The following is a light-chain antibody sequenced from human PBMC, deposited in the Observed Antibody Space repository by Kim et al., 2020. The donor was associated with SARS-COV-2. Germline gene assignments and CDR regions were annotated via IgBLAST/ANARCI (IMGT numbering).Light chain of an antibody. V-gene: IGLV2-14*03. CDR2: DVS. J-gene: IGLJ1*01. Sequence: QSITISCNGTSSDVGGYNYVSWYKQHPGKAPNLMIYDVSNRPSGVSNLFSGSKSGNTASLTISGLQAEDEADYYCSSYTSSSTLHVFGTGTKVTVL. CDR3: SSYTSSSTLHV. CDR1: SSDVGGYNY.